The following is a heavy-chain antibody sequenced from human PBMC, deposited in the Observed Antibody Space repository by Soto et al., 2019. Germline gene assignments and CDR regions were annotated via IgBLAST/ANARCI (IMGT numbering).Heavy chain of an antibody. V-gene: IGHV2-70*13. Sequence: SGPTLVNPTETLTLTCTFSGFSITSPGMSVSWIRQPPGRALEWLALIERDDDDKYYSTSLKTRLTISKDTRKNQVVLTMANMDPADTANYYCERSIRGQRNFNGMDVWGQGTTVTVS. J-gene: IGHJ6*01. D-gene: IGHD1-7*01. CDR1: GFSITSPGMS. CDR3: ERSIRGQRNFNGMDV. CDR2: IERDDDDK.